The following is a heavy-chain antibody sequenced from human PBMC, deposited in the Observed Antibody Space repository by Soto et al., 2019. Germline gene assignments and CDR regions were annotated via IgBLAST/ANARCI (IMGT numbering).Heavy chain of an antibody. V-gene: IGHV3-9*01. D-gene: IGHD3-10*01. J-gene: IGHJ4*02. CDR1: GFTFSSYA. CDR3: ARDVWSRASGPPDS. Sequence: EVQLLESGGGLVQPGGSLRLSCAASGFTFSSYAMSWVRQAPGKGLEWVTGISWNSDTIGYADSVKGRFTISRDNAKNSLYLQMNSLRAEDTAFYYCARDVWSRASGPPDSWGQGTLVTVSS. CDR2: ISWNSDTI.